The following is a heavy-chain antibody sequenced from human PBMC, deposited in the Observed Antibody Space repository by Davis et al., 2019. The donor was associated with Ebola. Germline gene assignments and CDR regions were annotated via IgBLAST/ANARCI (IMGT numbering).Heavy chain of an antibody. CDR2: IHDSGST. J-gene: IGHJ6*02. Sequence: MPSETLSLTCTVSGGSISGDYWSWIRQPPGKGLEWIGYIHDSGSTNYNPSLKSRLTISVDTSKNQFSLKLSSVIAADTAVYYCARDRVAYYYGSGGYYYYGMDVWGQGTTVTVSS. V-gene: IGHV4-59*01. CDR1: GGSISGDY. CDR3: ARDRVAYYYGSGGYYYYGMDV. D-gene: IGHD3-10*01.